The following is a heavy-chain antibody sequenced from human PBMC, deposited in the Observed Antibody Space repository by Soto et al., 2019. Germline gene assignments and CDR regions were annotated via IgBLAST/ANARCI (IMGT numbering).Heavy chain of an antibody. CDR2: IIPIFGTA. Sequence: QVQLVQSGAEVKKPGSSVKVSCKASGGTFSSYAISWVRQAPGQGLEWMGGIIPIFGTANYAQKFQGRVTTTADESTSTAYMELSSLRSEDTAVYYCARAGTVTTSPYYWYYGMDVWGQGTTVTVSS. V-gene: IGHV1-69*01. CDR1: GGTFSSYA. D-gene: IGHD4-17*01. CDR3: ARAGTVTTSPYYWYYGMDV. J-gene: IGHJ6*02.